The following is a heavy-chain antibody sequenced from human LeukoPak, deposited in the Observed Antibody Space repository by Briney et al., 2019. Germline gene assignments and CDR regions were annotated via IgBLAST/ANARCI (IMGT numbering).Heavy chain of an antibody. J-gene: IGHJ4*02. CDR3: AREERYCTNGVCPGAFDY. CDR2: ISKSGRTI. V-gene: IGHV3-48*03. D-gene: IGHD2-8*01. CDR1: GFTFSSYE. Sequence: GGSLRLSCAASGFTFSSYEMHWVRQAPGKGLEWVSYISKSGRTIYYADSVKGRLTISRDNAKNSLYLQMNSLRAEDTAVYYCAREERYCTNGVCPGAFDYWGQGTLVTVSS.